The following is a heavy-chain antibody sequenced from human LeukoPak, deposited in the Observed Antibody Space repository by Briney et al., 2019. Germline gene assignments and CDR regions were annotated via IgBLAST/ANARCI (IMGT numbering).Heavy chain of an antibody. CDR3: ARGKGGGCTFDY. CDR2: INHSGSN. J-gene: IGHJ4*02. CDR1: GGSFSGYY. D-gene: IGHD6-19*01. V-gene: IGHV4-34*01. Sequence: KSSETLSLTCAVYGGSFSGYYWTWIRQPPGKGLEWVGEINHSGSNNYNPSLKSRVTISVDTPKNQSSLKLRSVTAAATAVYYCARGKGGGCTFDYWGQGTLVTVSS.